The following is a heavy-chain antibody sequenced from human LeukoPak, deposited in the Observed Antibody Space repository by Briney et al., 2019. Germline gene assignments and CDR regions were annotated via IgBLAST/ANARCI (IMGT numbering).Heavy chain of an antibody. Sequence: SETLSLTCIVSGGSISGQYWSWIRQPPGKGLEWIGYIHYSGITNYDPSLGSRLSMSVDTSKNEFSLRLSSVTAADTAVYYCARLAQMTLVRGQSYYYHSMDVWGQGTTVTVSS. J-gene: IGHJ6*02. V-gene: IGHV4-59*08. D-gene: IGHD3-10*01. CDR2: IHYSGIT. CDR3: ARLAQMTLVRGQSYYYHSMDV. CDR1: GGSISGQY.